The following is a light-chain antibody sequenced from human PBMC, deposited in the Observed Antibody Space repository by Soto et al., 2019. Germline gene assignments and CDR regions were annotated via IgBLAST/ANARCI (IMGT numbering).Light chain of an antibody. J-gene: IGKJ5*01. CDR2: GAS. CDR3: QQSYSTQIT. CDR1: QSVSSNY. V-gene: IGKV3-20*01. Sequence: EIVLTQSPGTLSLSPGERATLSCRASQSVSSNYLAWYQQKPGQAPRLLIYGASSRATGIPDRFSGSGSGTDFTLTISSLQPEDFATYYCQQSYSTQITFGQGTHWRL.